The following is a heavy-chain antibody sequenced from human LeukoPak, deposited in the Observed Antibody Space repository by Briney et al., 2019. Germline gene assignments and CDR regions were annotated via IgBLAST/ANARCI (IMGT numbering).Heavy chain of an antibody. Sequence: GGSLRLSCAASGFTLSNAWMSWVRQAPGKGVEWVGRIKSKTDGGTTDYAAPVKGRFTISREDSKKTLYVQMNSLNTEDTAVYYCTFGGDYCDYWGQGTLVTVSS. CDR3: TFGGDYCDY. CDR1: GFTLSNAW. J-gene: IGHJ4*02. CDR2: IKSKTDGGTT. D-gene: IGHD3-10*01. V-gene: IGHV3-15*01.